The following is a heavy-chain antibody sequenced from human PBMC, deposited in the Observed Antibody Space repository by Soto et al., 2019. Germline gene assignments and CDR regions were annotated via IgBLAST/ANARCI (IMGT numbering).Heavy chain of an antibody. V-gene: IGHV3-48*03. CDR1: GFTFSSYE. CDR3: ARGGDSYYDSSGYYSVLVGAFGI. D-gene: IGHD3-22*01. J-gene: IGHJ3*02. CDR2: ISSSGSTI. Sequence: EVQLVESGGGLEQPGGSLRLSCAASGFTFSSYEMNWVRQAPGKGLEWVSYISSSGSTIYYADSVKGRFTISRDNAKNSLYLQMNSLRAEDTAAYDCARGGDSYYDSSGYYSVLVGAFGIWGQGTMVTVSS.